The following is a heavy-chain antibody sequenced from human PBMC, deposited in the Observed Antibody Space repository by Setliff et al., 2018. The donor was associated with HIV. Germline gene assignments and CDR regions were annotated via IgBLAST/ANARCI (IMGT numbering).Heavy chain of an antibody. D-gene: IGHD6-19*01. CDR3: AREREKYSDWYYFDY. CDR2: VYLSGST. CDR1: GDPISTYY. V-gene: IGHV4-59*12. J-gene: IGHJ4*02. Sequence: SETLSLTCTVSGDPISTYYWSWVRKPPGKGLEWIGYVYLSGSTSYSPSLRGRVTMSVDPSKNQFSLKLSSVTAADTAVYFCAREREKYSDWYYFDYWGQGTLVTVSS.